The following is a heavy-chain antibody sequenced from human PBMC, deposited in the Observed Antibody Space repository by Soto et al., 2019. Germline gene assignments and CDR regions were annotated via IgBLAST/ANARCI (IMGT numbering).Heavy chain of an antibody. Sequence: PSETLSLTCTVSGGSISSGGYYWSWIRQHPGKGLEWIGYIYYSGSTYYNPSLRSRVTISVDTSKNQFSLKLSSVTAADTAVYYCARGIRTDLMTTVTTGRVLYNWFDPWGQGTLVTVSS. J-gene: IGHJ5*02. CDR2: IYYSGST. V-gene: IGHV4-31*03. CDR1: GGSISSGGYY. CDR3: ARGIRTDLMTTVTTGRVLYNWFDP. D-gene: IGHD4-4*01.